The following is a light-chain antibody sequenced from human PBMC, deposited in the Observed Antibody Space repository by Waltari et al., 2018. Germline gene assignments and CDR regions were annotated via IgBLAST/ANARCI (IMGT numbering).Light chain of an antibody. V-gene: IGLV2-8*01. J-gene: IGLJ3*02. CDR3: SSYAGSNHLV. CDR2: EVN. Sequence: QSALTQPPSASGSPGQSVPISCTGTSSDVGGFNSVPWYQHHPGKAPKLMVYEVNKRPSGVPDRFSGSESGNTASLTVSGLQAEDESDYYCSSYAGSNHLVFGGGTKLTVL. CDR1: SSDVGGFNS.